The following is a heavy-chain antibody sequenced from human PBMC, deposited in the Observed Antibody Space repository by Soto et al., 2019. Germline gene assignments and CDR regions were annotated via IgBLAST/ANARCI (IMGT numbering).Heavy chain of an antibody. CDR1: EFTFKNYG. D-gene: IGHD6-25*01. CDR2: ISSSGGSI. V-gene: IGHV3-48*02. CDR3: ARGGSDRPGY. J-gene: IGHJ4*02. Sequence: EVQLVESGGDLVQPGGSLRLSCAASEFTFKNYGMNWVRQAPGKGLEWVSYISSSGGSIDYADSVRGRFTISRDNAKSSLYLQMNSLRDEDTAVYYCARGGSDRPGYWGRGTLVTVSS.